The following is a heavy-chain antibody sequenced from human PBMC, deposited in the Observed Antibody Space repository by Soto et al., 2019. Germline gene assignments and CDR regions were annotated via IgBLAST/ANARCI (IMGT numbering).Heavy chain of an antibody. D-gene: IGHD3-3*01. CDR2: INHSGST. CDR1: GGSFSGYY. Sequence: SETLSLTCAVYGGSFSGYYWSWIRQPPGKGLEWFGEINHSGSTNYNPSLKSRVTISVDTSKNQFSLKLGAVTAADTAVYYCARGVRDYDFGSGYPRRNWFDPWGQGTLVTVSS. J-gene: IGHJ5*02. V-gene: IGHV4-34*01. CDR3: ARGVRDYDFGSGYPRRNWFDP.